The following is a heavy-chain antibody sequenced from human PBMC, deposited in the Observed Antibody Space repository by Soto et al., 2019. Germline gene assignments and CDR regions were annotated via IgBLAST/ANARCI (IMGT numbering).Heavy chain of an antibody. D-gene: IGHD3-10*01. J-gene: IGHJ4*02. Sequence: QVQLQESGPGLVKPSETLSLTCTVSGGSISSYYWTWIRQPPGKGLEWIGFMYNSGSAHYNPSLKSRITISLDTSKHQFSLNLRSVTAAYTAVYYCASMGYHYGSGSYPLDYWGQGTLVTVSS. CDR2: MYNSGSA. CDR1: GGSISSYY. CDR3: ASMGYHYGSGSYPLDY. V-gene: IGHV4-59*08.